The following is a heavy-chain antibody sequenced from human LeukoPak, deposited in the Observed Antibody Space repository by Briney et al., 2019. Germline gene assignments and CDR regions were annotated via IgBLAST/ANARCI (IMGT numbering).Heavy chain of an antibody. Sequence: KSGESLKISCKGSGYSFTSYWISWVRQMPGKGREWMGRIDPSDSYTNYSPSFQGHVTISADKSISTAYLQWSSLKASDTAMYYCARQGNQQKISYYYGMDVWGQGTTVTVSS. CDR3: ARQGNQQKISYYYGMDV. J-gene: IGHJ6*02. CDR1: GYSFTSYW. CDR2: IDPSDSYT. D-gene: IGHD2/OR15-2a*01. V-gene: IGHV5-10-1*01.